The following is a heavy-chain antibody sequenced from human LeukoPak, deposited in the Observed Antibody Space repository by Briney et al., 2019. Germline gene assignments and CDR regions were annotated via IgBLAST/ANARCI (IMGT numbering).Heavy chain of an antibody. V-gene: IGHV3-7*01. CDR2: IKQDGSEK. CDR3: ARERELYYYDSSGYYED. D-gene: IGHD3-22*01. Sequence: PGGSLRLSCAASGFTFSSYWMSWVRQAPGKGLEWVANIKQDGSEKYYVDSVKGRFTISRDNAKNSLYLQMNSLRAEDTAVYYCARERELYYYDSSGYYEDWGQGTLVTVSS. J-gene: IGHJ4*02. CDR1: GFTFSSYW.